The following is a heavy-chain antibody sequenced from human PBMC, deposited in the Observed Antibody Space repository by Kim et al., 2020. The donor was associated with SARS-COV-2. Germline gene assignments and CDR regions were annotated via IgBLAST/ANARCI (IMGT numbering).Heavy chain of an antibody. D-gene: IGHD6-19*01. CDR2: ISYDGSNK. J-gene: IGHJ6*02. CDR1: GFTFSSYA. V-gene: IGHV3-30-3*01. CDR3: ASSAVAGYQLYYYGMDV. Sequence: GGSLRLSCAASGFTFSSYAMHWVRQAPGKGLELVAVISYDGSNKYYADSVKGRFTISRDNSKNTLYLQMNSLRAEDTAVYYCASSAVAGYQLYYYGMDVWGQGTTVTVSS.